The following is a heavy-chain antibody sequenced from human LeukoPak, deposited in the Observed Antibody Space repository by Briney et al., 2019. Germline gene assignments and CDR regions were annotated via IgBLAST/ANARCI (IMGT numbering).Heavy chain of an antibody. D-gene: IGHD6-19*01. J-gene: IGHJ3*02. V-gene: IGHV3-23*01. CDR2: ISGSGGST. Sequence: SGGSLRLSCAASGFTFSSYGMSWVRQAPGKGLEWVSAISGSGGSTYYADSVKGRFTISRDNSKNTLYLQMNSLRAEDTAVYYCAKDRIEYSSGSPPYDAFDIWGQGTMVTVSS. CDR3: AKDRIEYSSGSPPYDAFDI. CDR1: GFTFSSYG.